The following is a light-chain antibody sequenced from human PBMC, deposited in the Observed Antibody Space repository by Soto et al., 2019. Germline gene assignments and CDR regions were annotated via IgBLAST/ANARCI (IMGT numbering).Light chain of an antibody. CDR2: APS. J-gene: IGKJ2*01. Sequence: DIQLTQSPSFLSASVGDIVTITCRASQDISSYLAWYQQKPGKTPKLLSYAPSTLQNGVPSRFIGSGSGTAFTLPISSLQPEDLATYYGQELNSYRHTFGQGTKLEIK. V-gene: IGKV1-9*01. CDR3: QELNSYRHT. CDR1: QDISSY.